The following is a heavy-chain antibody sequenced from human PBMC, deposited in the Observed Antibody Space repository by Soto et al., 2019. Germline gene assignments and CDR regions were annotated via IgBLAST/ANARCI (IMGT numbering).Heavy chain of an antibody. D-gene: IGHD6-19*01. CDR1: GYNFIDYD. V-gene: IGHV1-8*01. Sequence: QVQLVQSGAEVKKPGASVKVSCKASGYNFIDYDINWMRQPTGQGLEWMGWMTPNSGNTGYAQKFQGRVTLTRDTSIGTAYMELSSLEPEDTAVYYCARNPYGSGLFDPWGQGTLVTVSS. CDR2: MTPNSGNT. CDR3: ARNPYGSGLFDP. J-gene: IGHJ5*02.